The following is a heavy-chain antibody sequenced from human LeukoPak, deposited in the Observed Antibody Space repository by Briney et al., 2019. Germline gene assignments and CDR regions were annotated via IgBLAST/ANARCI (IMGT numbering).Heavy chain of an antibody. V-gene: IGHV4-31*03. CDR1: GGSTSSGGYY. CDR3: ARTHHYDFWSGYPYYFDY. CDR2: IYYSGST. J-gene: IGHJ4*02. D-gene: IGHD3-3*01. Sequence: KASETLSLTCTVSGGSTSSGGYYWSWIRQHPGKGLEWIGYIYYSGSTYYNPSLKSRVTISVDTSKNQFSLKLSSVTAADTAVYYCARTHHYDFWSGYPYYFDYWGQGTLVTVSS.